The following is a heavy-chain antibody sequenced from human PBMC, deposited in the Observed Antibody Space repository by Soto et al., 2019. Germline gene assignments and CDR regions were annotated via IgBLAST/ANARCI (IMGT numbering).Heavy chain of an antibody. CDR1: GFTFSSYS. CDR3: AKPVEMANGHFDY. D-gene: IGHD2-8*01. Sequence: GGSLRLSCAASGFTFSSYSMNWVRQAPGKGLEWVAVISYDGSNKYYADSVKGRFTISRDNSKNTLYLQMNSLRAEDTAVYYCAKPVEMANGHFDYWGQGTLVTVSS. J-gene: IGHJ4*02. CDR2: ISYDGSNK. V-gene: IGHV3-30*18.